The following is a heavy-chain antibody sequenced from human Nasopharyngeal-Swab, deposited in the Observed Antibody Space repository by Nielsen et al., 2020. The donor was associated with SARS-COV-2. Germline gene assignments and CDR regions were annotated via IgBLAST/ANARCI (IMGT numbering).Heavy chain of an antibody. D-gene: IGHD5-12*01. CDR3: ARDQRRGYSGYDHTYFDY. Sequence: WVRQAPGQGLEWMGGIIPIFGTANYAQKFQGRVTITADESTSTAYMELSSLRSEDTAVHYCARDQRRGYSGYDHTYFDYWGQGTLVTVSS. J-gene: IGHJ4*02. CDR2: IIPIFGTA. V-gene: IGHV1-69*01.